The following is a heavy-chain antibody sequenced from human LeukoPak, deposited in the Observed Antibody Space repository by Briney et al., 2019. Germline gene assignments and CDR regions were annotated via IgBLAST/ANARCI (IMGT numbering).Heavy chain of an antibody. CDR3: ASCIADQPYYFDY. V-gene: IGHV3-30-3*01. CDR2: ISYDGVNK. J-gene: IGHJ4*02. D-gene: IGHD6-13*01. Sequence: GGSLRLSCAASGFTFSSYAMHWVRQAPGKGLEWVAVISYDGVNKYYADSVKGRFTISRDNSKNTLYLQMNSLRAEDTAVYYCASCIADQPYYFDYWGQGTLVTVSS. CDR1: GFTFSSYA.